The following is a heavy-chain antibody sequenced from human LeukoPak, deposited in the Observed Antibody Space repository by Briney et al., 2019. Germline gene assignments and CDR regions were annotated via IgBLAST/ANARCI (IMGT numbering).Heavy chain of an antibody. D-gene: IGHD6-13*01. Sequence: GRSLRLSCAASGFTFSNYRMHWVPQAPGKGLEWVAVISYDGSNRDYEESVKGRFTISRDNSKNTLYLKMMSLRAEDTDVYYCAKDPGYSSSWYYFDYWGQGTLVTVSS. V-gene: IGHV3-30*18. J-gene: IGHJ4*02. CDR1: GFTFSNYR. CDR3: AKDPGYSSSWYYFDY. CDR2: ISYDGSNR.